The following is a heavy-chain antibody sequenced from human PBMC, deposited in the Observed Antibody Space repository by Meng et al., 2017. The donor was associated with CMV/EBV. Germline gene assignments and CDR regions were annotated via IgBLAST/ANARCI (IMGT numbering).Heavy chain of an antibody. CDR1: GGTFSSYA. Sequence: VESGAEGKDPGSSVKAPGKASGGTFSSYAISWVRQAPGQGLEWMGGIIPIFGTANYAQKFQGRVTITADESTSTAYMELSSLRSEDTAVYYCARMPRDGYNYIDYWGQGTLVTVSS. CDR3: ARMPRDGYNYIDY. CDR2: IIPIFGTA. V-gene: IGHV1-69*01. D-gene: IGHD5-24*01. J-gene: IGHJ4*02.